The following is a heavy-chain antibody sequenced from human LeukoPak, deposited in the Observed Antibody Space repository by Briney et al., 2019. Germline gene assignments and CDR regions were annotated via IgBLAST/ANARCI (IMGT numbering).Heavy chain of an antibody. V-gene: IGHV4-30-4*08. J-gene: IGHJ4*02. Sequence: SETLSLTCTVSGGSISSGDYYWSWIRQPPGKGLEWIVYIYYSGSTYYNPSLKSRVTISVDTSKNQFSLKLSSVTAADTAVYYCARDPSDYYDSSGYHPSNWGQGTLVTVSS. D-gene: IGHD3-22*01. CDR1: GGSISSGDYY. CDR2: IYYSGST. CDR3: ARDPSDYYDSSGYHPSN.